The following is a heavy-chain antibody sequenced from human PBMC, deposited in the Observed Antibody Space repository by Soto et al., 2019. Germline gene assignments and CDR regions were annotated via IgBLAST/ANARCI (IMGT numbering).Heavy chain of an antibody. D-gene: IGHD4-17*01. Sequence: SETLSLTCAVYGGSFSDYYWSWIRQPPGKGLEWIGEINHSGSTKYNPSLKSRVTISVDTSKNQFSLKLSSVTAADTAVYYCVSQRPTVATFDYWGQGTLVTVS. CDR1: GGSFSDYY. V-gene: IGHV4-34*01. CDR3: VSQRPTVATFDY. CDR2: INHSGST. J-gene: IGHJ4*02.